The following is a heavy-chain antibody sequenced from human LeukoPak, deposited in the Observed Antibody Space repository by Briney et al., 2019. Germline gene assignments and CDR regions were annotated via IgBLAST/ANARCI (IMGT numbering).Heavy chain of an antibody. CDR1: GGSISSGGYS. J-gene: IGHJ4*02. V-gene: IGHV4-30-2*01. CDR2: IYHSGST. CDR3: AAMVRGVVDY. Sequence: SLTLSLTCAVSGGSISSGGYSWSWIRQPPGKGLEWIGYIYHSGSTYHNPSLKSRVTISVDRSKNQFSLKLSSVTAADTAVYYCAAMVRGVVDYWGQGTLVTVSS. D-gene: IGHD3-10*01.